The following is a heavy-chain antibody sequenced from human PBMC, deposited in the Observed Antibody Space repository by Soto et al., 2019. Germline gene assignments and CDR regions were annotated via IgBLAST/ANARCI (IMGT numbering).Heavy chain of an antibody. CDR1: GLSVVGSY. CDR3: ARLPGAFYSDNSDYLLLDY. CDR2: IYPDDNT. D-gene: IGHD3-22*01. Sequence: GGSLRLSCAASGLSVVGSYMNWFRQSPQKGLEWISVIYPDDNTYYAESVRGRFTISRDRSKNTVSLQMTSLRAEDTAVYFCARLPGAFYSDNSDYLLLDYWGQGTLVTVSS. J-gene: IGHJ4*02. V-gene: IGHV3-53*01.